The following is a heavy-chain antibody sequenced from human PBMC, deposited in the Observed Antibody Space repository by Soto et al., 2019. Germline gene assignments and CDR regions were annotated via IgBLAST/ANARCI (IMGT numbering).Heavy chain of an antibody. Sequence: PGGSLRLSCAASGFTFSSYGMHWVRQAPGKGLEWVAVIWYDGSNKYYADSVKGRFTISRDNSKNTLYLQMNSLRAEDTAVYYSARVVHHSSGYSYGPGPEIVRFDNRGQGTMVTVSS. D-gene: IGHD3-22*01. CDR2: IWYDGSNK. CDR3: ARVVHHSSGYSYGPGPEIVRFDN. J-gene: IGHJ3*02. CDR1: GFTFSSYG. V-gene: IGHV3-33*01.